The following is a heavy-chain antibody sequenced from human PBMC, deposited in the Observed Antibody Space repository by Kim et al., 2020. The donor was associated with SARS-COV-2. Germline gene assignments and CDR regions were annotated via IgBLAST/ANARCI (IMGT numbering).Heavy chain of an antibody. J-gene: IGHJ5*02. CDR2: ISAYNGNT. Sequence: ASVKVSCKASGYTFTSYGISWVRQAPGQGLEWMGWISAYNGNTNYAQKLQGRVTMTTDTSTSTAYMELRSLRSDDTAVYYCARDWGDEQQLVRDNWFDPWGQGTLVTVSS. V-gene: IGHV1-18*04. CDR1: GYTFTSYG. CDR3: ARDWGDEQQLVRDNWFDP. D-gene: IGHD6-13*01.